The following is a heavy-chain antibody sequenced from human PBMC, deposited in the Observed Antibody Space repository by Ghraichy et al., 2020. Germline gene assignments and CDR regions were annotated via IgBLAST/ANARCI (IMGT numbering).Heavy chain of an antibody. V-gene: IGHV4-39*01. CDR3: ASWKDIVVVPAAKVQAVGANDAFDI. CDR2: IYYSGST. J-gene: IGHJ3*02. D-gene: IGHD2-2*01. Sequence: SETLSLTCTVSGGSISSSSYYWGWIRQPPGKGLEWIGSIYYSGSTYYNPSLKSRVTISVDTSKNQFSLKLSSVTAADTAVYYCASWKDIVVVPAAKVQAVGANDAFDIWGQGTMVTVSS. CDR1: GGSISSSSYY.